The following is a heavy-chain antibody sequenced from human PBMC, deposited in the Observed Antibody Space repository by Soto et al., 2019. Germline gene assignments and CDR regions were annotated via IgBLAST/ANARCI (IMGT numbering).Heavy chain of an antibody. D-gene: IGHD3-22*01. CDR1: GYTFTSYG. J-gene: IGHJ4*02. CDR3: TRDSPYYYDSSGYFPIGY. Sequence: ASVKVSCKASGYTFTSYGISWVRQAPGQGLEWKGWISAYNGNTNYAQKIQGRVNITTDTSTSTAHMKLRSLRSDDTAVYYNTRDSPYYYDSSGYFPIGYWGQGTLVTSPQ. V-gene: IGHV1-18*01. CDR2: ISAYNGNT.